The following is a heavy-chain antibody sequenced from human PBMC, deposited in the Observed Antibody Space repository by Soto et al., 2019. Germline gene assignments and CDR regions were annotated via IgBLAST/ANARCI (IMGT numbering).Heavy chain of an antibody. V-gene: IGHV3-73*01. CDR3: TRHMGAGYYYYGMDV. Sequence: GGSLRLSCAASGFTFSGSAMHWVRQASGKGLEWVGRIRSKANSYATAYAASVKGRFTISRGDSKNTAYLQMNSLKTEDTAVYYCTRHMGAGYYYYGMDVWGQGTTVTVSS. CDR1: GFTFSGSA. D-gene: IGHD1-26*01. CDR2: IRSKANSYAT. J-gene: IGHJ6*02.